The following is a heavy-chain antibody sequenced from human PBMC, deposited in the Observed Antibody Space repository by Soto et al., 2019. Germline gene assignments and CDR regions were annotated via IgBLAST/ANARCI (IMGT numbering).Heavy chain of an antibody. V-gene: IGHV3-30-3*01. CDR3: ARDLEGYCSGGSCYPNWFDP. D-gene: IGHD2-15*01. Sequence: PGGSLRLSCAASGFTFSSYAMHWVRQAPGKGLEWVAVISYDGSNKYYADSVKGRFTISRDNSKNTLYLQMNSLRAEDTAVYYCARDLEGYCSGGSCYPNWFDPWGQGTLVTVSS. CDR2: ISYDGSNK. J-gene: IGHJ5*02. CDR1: GFTFSSYA.